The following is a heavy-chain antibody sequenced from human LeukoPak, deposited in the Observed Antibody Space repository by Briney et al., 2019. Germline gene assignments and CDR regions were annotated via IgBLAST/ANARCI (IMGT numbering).Heavy chain of an antibody. CDR1: GGSFSGYY. CDR2: INHSGST. V-gene: IGHV4-34*01. J-gene: IGHJ4*02. CDR3: ARGRRGQWLVLDY. Sequence: SETLSLTCAVYGGSFSGYYWRWIRQPPGKGLGWIGEINHSGSTNYNPSLKSRVTISVDTSKNQFSLKLSSVTAADTAVYYCARGRRGQWLVLDYWGQGTLVTVSS. D-gene: IGHD6-19*01.